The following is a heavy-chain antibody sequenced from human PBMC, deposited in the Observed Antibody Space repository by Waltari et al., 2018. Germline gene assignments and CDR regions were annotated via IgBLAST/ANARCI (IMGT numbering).Heavy chain of an antibody. CDR3: ARDRTPGVRLITIFGVGSHPGFDY. J-gene: IGHJ4*02. V-gene: IGHV1-3*01. D-gene: IGHD3-3*01. CDR1: GYTFTSYA. CDR2: IDAGNVNT. Sequence: QVQLVQSGAEVKKPGASVKVSCKASGYTFTSYAMHWVRQAPGQRLEWMGGIDAGNVNTKYSHKFQGRVTITTDTSASTAYMELSSLRSEDTAVYYCARDRTPGVRLITIFGVGSHPGFDYWGQGTLVTVSS.